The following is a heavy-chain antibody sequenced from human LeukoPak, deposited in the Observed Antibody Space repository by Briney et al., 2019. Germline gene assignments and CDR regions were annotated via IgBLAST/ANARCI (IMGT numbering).Heavy chain of an antibody. CDR3: ARHTGWLRGVDY. CDR2: IYYSGST. CDR1: GGSLSNYY. J-gene: IGHJ4*02. D-gene: IGHD5-12*01. V-gene: IGHV4-59*01. Sequence: PSETLSLTCTVSGGSLSNYYWNWIRQPPGKGLEWIAYIYYSGSTNYNPSLKSRVTISLDTSKNQFSLKLSSVTTADTAVYYCARHTGWLRGVDYWGQGTLVTVSS.